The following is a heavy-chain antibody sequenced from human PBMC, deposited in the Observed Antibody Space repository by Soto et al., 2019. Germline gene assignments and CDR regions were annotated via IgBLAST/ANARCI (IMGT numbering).Heavy chain of an antibody. CDR3: ARGGGVGVAGSAAFDM. D-gene: IGHD3-3*01. J-gene: IGHJ3*02. V-gene: IGHV1-2*02. CDR1: GYPVTAYY. Sequence: QLHLVQSGAVVKKPGASVTVSCSASGYPVTAYYMHWVRQAPGRGLEWMGGINPATGAAKYTQTFQGRVTMTRDTSTGTVFMELSGLTSEDTAVFYCARGGGVGVAGSAAFDMWGQGTVVTVSS. CDR2: INPATGAA.